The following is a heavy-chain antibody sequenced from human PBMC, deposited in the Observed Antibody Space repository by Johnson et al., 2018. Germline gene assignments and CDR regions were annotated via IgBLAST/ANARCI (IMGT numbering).Heavy chain of an antibody. J-gene: IGHJ6*03. CDR3: ARDHYYGSGNPDNRWFSNYMDV. D-gene: IGHD3-10*01. Sequence: VQLQESGGGLVRPGGPLRLSCAASGFTFSRHALSWVRQAPGKGLEGVATISASGSSTAYADYAKGRFTISRDNSKNTLYLQMNSLRGEDTALYSCARDHYYGSGNPDNRWFSNYMDVWGKGTTVIVSS. CDR2: ISASGSST. V-gene: IGHV3-23*01. CDR1: GFTFSRHA.